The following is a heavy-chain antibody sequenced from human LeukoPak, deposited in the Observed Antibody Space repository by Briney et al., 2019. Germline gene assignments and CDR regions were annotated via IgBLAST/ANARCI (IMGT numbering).Heavy chain of an antibody. CDR2: ISAYNGNT. CDR3: ARDNEFRGAAAIYYYYGMDV. CDR1: GGTFSSYA. D-gene: IGHD2-2*01. J-gene: IGHJ6*02. Sequence: ASVKVSCKASGGTFSSYAISWVRQAPGQGLEWMGWISAYNGNTNYAQKLQGRVTMTTDTSTSTAYMELRSLRSDDTAVYYCARDNEFRGAAAIYYYYGMDVWGQGTTVTVSS. V-gene: IGHV1-18*01.